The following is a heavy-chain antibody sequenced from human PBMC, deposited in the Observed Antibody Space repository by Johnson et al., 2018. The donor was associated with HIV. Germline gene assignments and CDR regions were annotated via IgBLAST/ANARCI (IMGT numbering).Heavy chain of an antibody. CDR1: GFTFDDYA. V-gene: IGHV3-9*01. Sequence: VQLVESGGGLVQPGGSLRLSCVGSGFTFDDYAMHWVRQAPGKGLEWVSGISWNSGSQGYAASVKGRFTISSDNAKNSLYLQMNSLRAEDTALYYCAKGATRYKTDGSKHDGAFDVWGQGTMVTVSS. CDR3: AKGATRYKTDGSKHDGAFDV. D-gene: IGHD1-26*01. CDR2: ISWNSGSQ. J-gene: IGHJ3*01.